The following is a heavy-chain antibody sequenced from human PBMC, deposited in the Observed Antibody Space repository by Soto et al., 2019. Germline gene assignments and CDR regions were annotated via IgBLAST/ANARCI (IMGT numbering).Heavy chain of an antibody. D-gene: IGHD4-17*01. Sequence: GSLRLSCAASGFTFSSYGMHWVRQAPGKGLEWVAVISYDGSNKYYADSVKGRFTISRDNSKNTLYLQMNSLRAEYPAVYYWANVPYGEFVPDAFEMRVQGTMVT. CDR3: ANVPYGEFVPDAFEM. V-gene: IGHV3-30*18. CDR1: GFTFSSYG. J-gene: IGHJ3*02. CDR2: ISYDGSNK.